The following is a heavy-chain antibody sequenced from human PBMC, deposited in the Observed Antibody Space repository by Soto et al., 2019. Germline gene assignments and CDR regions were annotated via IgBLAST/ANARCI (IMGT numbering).Heavy chain of an antibody. Sequence: QVQLVQSGAEVKKPGASVKVSCKASGYTFTSYDINWVRQATGQGLEWMGWMNPNSGNTGYAQKFQGRVTMTRNTSISTAYLELSSLRSADTAVYYCAITHLRFGEHHYWGPGTLFTVSS. J-gene: IGHJ4*02. V-gene: IGHV1-8*01. CDR3: AITHLRFGEHHY. CDR2: MNPNSGNT. D-gene: IGHD3-10*01. CDR1: GYTFTSYD.